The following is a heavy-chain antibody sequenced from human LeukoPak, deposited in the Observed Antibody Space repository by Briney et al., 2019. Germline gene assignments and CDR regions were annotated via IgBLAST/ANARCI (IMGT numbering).Heavy chain of an antibody. CDR3: ARDDTVTTRVGFID. J-gene: IGHJ4*02. V-gene: IGHV3-7*01. Sequence: GGSLRLSCAASGYTFSIYWMNWVRQAPGKGLEWVASIKQDGSETYYMESVQGRFTISRDNAKKSLYLLMNSLRAEDTAVYYCARDDTVTTRVGFIDWGQGTLVSVSS. CDR1: GYTFSIYW. CDR2: IKQDGSET. D-gene: IGHD4-17*01.